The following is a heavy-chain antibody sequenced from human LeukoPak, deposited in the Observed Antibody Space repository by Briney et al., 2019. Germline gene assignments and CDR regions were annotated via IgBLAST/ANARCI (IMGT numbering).Heavy chain of an antibody. CDR2: INPNSGGT. Sequence: ASVKVSCKASGYTFTGYYMHWVRQAPGQGLEWIGWINPNSGGTNYAQKFQGRVTMTRDTSISTAYMELSRLRSDDTAVYYCARGYCSGGSCYSGSQNWFDPWGQGTLVTVSS. J-gene: IGHJ5*02. CDR1: GYTFTGYY. D-gene: IGHD2-15*01. CDR3: ARGYCSGGSCYSGSQNWFDP. V-gene: IGHV1-2*02.